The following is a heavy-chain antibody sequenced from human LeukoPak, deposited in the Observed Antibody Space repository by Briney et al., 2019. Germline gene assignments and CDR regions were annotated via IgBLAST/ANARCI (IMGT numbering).Heavy chain of an antibody. V-gene: IGHV1-2*02. D-gene: IGHD3-10*01. Sequence: ASVKVSCKASGGTFSSYAISWVRQAPGQGLEWMGWINPNSGGTNYAQKFQGRVTMTRDTSISTAYMELRSLRSDDTAIYYCAREEYGSGSYNYWGQGTLVTVSS. CDR2: INPNSGGT. CDR3: AREEYGSGSYNY. CDR1: GGTFSSYA. J-gene: IGHJ4*02.